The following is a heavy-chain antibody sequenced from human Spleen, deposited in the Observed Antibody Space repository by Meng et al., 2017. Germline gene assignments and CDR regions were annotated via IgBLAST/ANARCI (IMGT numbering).Heavy chain of an antibody. J-gene: IGHJ1*01. Sequence: VRGVQSGAEGKKPGAPVKVSCKASGYSFTGYYIYWVRQAPGQGLEWMGRINPNSGGTNSAQKFQGRVTMTRDTSISTAYMELRRLRSDDTAVFYCARGTEYYDGSGSPRWYFQYWGQGTLVTVSS. CDR2: INPNSGGT. V-gene: IGHV1-2*06. CDR3: ARGTEYYDGSGSPRWYFQY. CDR1: GYSFTGYY. D-gene: IGHD3-22*01.